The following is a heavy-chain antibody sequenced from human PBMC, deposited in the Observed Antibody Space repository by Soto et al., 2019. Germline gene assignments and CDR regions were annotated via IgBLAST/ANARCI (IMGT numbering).Heavy chain of an antibody. Sequence: QITLNESGPTVVRPTETLTLTCRFSGFSLTTSGVGVGLVRQSPGKAPEWLALIYWDDDKRYSESLKSRFNNTNDTAKTQVVLTVDNLDPTDTATYYCAHRVLRTVFVFVTTTAIYFDFWGKGTPVAGST. CDR2: IYWDDDK. CDR3: AHRVLRTVFVFVTTTAIYFDF. J-gene: IGHJ4*02. V-gene: IGHV2-5*02. D-gene: IGHD3-3*01. CDR1: GFSLTTSGVG.